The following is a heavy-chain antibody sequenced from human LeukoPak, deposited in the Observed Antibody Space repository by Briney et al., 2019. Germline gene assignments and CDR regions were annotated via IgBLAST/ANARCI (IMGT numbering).Heavy chain of an antibody. Sequence: GGSLRLSCAASGFTFSSYGVHWVRQAPGRGLEWVAFIRYDGSNKYYADSVKGRFTISRDNSKNTLYLQMNSLRAEDTAVYYCANGGSSSWYPNFDYWGQGTLVTVSS. CDR2: IRYDGSNK. CDR1: GFTFSSYG. CDR3: ANGGSSSWYPNFDY. D-gene: IGHD6-13*01. J-gene: IGHJ4*02. V-gene: IGHV3-30*02.